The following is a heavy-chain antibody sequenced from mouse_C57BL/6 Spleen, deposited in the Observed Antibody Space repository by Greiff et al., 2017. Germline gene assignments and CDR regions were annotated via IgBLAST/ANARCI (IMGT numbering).Heavy chain of an antibody. CDR2: ISDGGSYT. CDR3: ARDITTVAYAMDY. Sequence: EVQVVESGGGLVKPGGSLKLSCAASGFTFSSYAMSWVRQTPEKRLEWVATISDGGSYTYYPDNVKGRFTISRDNAKNNLYLQMSHLKSEDTAMYYCARDITTVAYAMDYWGQGTSVTVSS. D-gene: IGHD1-1*01. CDR1: GFTFSSYA. V-gene: IGHV5-4*01. J-gene: IGHJ4*01.